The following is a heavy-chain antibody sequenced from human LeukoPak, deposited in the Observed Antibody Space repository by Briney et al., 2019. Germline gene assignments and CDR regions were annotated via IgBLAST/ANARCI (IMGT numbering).Heavy chain of an antibody. CDR3: ARDPGSGYFL. CDR2: MSYNGDNI. V-gene: IGHV3-30-3*01. D-gene: IGHD3-3*01. CDR1: GFIFGSYT. Sequence: GRSLRLSCAASGFIFGSYTMSWVRQAPGKGLEWVAVMSYNGDNIDYAGSVKGRFTISRDNSRNTLYLQINSLRAEDTAVYYCARDPGSGYFLWGQGTTVTVSS. J-gene: IGHJ6*02.